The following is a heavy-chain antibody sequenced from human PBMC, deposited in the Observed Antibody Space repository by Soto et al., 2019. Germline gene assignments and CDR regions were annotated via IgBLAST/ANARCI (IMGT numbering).Heavy chain of an antibody. D-gene: IGHD2-15*01. V-gene: IGHV3-11*01. Sequence: QVQLVESGGGLVKPGGSLRLSCGASGFTFSDYYMSWIRQAPGKGLEWVSYISSNGSTIYYADSVKGRLTISRDKAKNSLYLQMNDLRAEDTGVYYCARGSIVVVKTAKGVGWFDPWGQGTLVTVSS. CDR3: ARGSIVVVKTAKGVGWFDP. CDR1: GFTFSDYY. J-gene: IGHJ5*02. CDR2: ISSNGSTI.